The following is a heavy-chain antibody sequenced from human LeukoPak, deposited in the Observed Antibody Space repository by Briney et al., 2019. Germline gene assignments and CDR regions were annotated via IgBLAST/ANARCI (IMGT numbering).Heavy chain of an antibody. V-gene: IGHV1-2*06. CDR2: INTNSGGT. CDR1: GYTFTGYY. J-gene: IGHJ4*02. D-gene: IGHD5-18*01. CDR3: ARGDTAMPHLPFDY. Sequence: AAVKVSCKASGYTFTGYYMQWVRQAPGQGLEWVGRINTNSGGTNYAQKFQGRVTMTRDTSISTAYMELSRLRSDDTAVYYCARGDTAMPHLPFDYWGQGTLVTVSS.